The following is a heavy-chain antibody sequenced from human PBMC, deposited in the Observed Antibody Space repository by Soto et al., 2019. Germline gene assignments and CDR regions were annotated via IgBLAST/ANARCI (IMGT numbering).Heavy chain of an antibody. CDR2: IIPIFGTA. V-gene: IGHV1-69*06. D-gene: IGHD3-22*01. J-gene: IGHJ4*02. Sequence: QVQLVQSGAEVQKPGSSVKVSCKASGGTFSSYAISWVRQAPGQGLEWMGGIIPIFGTANYAQKFQGRVTITADKSTSTAYMELSSLRSEDTAVYYCASNYYDSSGYYYPFDYWGQGTLVTVSS. CDR1: GGTFSSYA. CDR3: ASNYYDSSGYYYPFDY.